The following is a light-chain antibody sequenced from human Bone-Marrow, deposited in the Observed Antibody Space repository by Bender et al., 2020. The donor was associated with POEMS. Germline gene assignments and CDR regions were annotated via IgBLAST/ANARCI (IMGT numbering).Light chain of an antibody. CDR2: EVT. J-gene: IGLJ2*01. Sequence: QSALTQPPSASGSPGQSVTISCTGTSSDVGGYNYVSWYHQHPGKAPKLMIYEVTKRPSGVPDRFSGSKSANTASLTVSGLQAEDEADYYCSSYITGSSLVVFGGGTTLTVL. CDR1: SSDVGGYNY. V-gene: IGLV2-8*01. CDR3: SSYITGSSLVV.